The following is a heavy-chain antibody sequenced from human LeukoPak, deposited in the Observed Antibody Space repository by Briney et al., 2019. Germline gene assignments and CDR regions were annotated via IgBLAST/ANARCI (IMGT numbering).Heavy chain of an antibody. J-gene: IGHJ4*02. Sequence: ASVKVSCKASGGTFSSYAISWVRQAPGQGLEWMGGIIPIFGTANYAQKFQGRVTMTRDTSTSTVYMELSSLRSEDTAVYYCARGGRGYYYDSSGLPPDYWGQGTLATVSS. CDR1: GGTFSSYA. CDR2: IIPIFGTA. D-gene: IGHD3-22*01. V-gene: IGHV1-69*05. CDR3: ARGGRGYYYDSSGLPPDY.